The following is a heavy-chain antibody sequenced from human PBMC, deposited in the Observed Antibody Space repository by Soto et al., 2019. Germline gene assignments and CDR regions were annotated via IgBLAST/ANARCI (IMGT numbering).Heavy chain of an antibody. CDR1: GFTFSSHA. Sequence: GGSLRLSCEASGFTFSSHAMNWVRQAPGKGLEWVSAISSSGDSTYYADSVKGRFTISRDNSKNTLYLQMNSLRAEDTAVYYCAKRSFLVAGTVPFSLSLTYGMDVWGQGTTVTVSS. CDR2: ISSSGDST. J-gene: IGHJ6*02. CDR3: AKRSFLVAGTVPFSLSLTYGMDV. V-gene: IGHV3-23*01. D-gene: IGHD6-19*01.